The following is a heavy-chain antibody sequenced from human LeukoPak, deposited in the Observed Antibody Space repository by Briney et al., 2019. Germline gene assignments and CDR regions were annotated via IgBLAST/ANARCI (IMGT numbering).Heavy chain of an antibody. V-gene: IGHV4-59*11. CDR2: IYHSGRT. J-gene: IGHJ4*02. CDR1: GGSISNHY. D-gene: IGHD2/OR15-2a*01. Sequence: SETLSLTCTVSGGSISNHYWNWIRQPPGKGLEWIGHIYHSGRTNYNPSLKSRVTVSVGTSKNQFSLKLSSVTAADTAVYYCARENIVVDYWGQGTLVTVSS. CDR3: ARENIVVDY.